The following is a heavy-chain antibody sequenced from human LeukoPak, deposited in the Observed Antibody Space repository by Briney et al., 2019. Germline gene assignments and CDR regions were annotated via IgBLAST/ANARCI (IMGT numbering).Heavy chain of an antibody. J-gene: IGHJ2*01. CDR2: IYYSGST. Sequence: PSETLSLTCTVSGGSISSYYWSWIRQPPGKGLEWIGYIYYSGSTNYNPSLKSRVTISADTSKNQFSLKLSSVTAADTAVFYCAREVQYHDSSGHHWYFDLWGRGTLVTVSS. CDR1: GGSISSYY. V-gene: IGHV4-59*01. D-gene: IGHD3-22*01. CDR3: AREVQYHDSSGHHWYFDL.